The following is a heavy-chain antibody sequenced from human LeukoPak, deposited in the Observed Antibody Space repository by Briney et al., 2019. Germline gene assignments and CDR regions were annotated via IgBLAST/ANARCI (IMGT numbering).Heavy chain of an antibody. D-gene: IGHD4-23*01. CDR3: VRVDNGGNYFDY. J-gene: IGHJ4*02. Sequence: ASETLSLTCTVSGYSISSGYYWGWIRPPPGKGLEWIGSIYNSGSTYYNPSLKSRLTISADTSKNQFSLRLSSVTAADTAVYYCVRVDNGGNYFDYWGQGTLVTVSS. CDR2: IYNSGST. V-gene: IGHV4-38-2*02. CDR1: GYSISSGYY.